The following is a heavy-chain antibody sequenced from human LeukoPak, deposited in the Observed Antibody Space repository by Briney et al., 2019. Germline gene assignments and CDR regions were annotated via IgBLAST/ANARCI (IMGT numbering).Heavy chain of an antibody. J-gene: IGHJ5*02. V-gene: IGHV1-69*13. Sequence: SVKVSCKASGGTFSSYAISWVRQAPGQGLEWMGGIIPIFGTANYAQKFQGRVTITADESTSTAYMGLSSLRSEDTAVYYCARARRGNNDYGDYVPHNWFDPWGQGTLVTVSS. CDR3: ARARRGNNDYGDYVPHNWFDP. CDR1: GGTFSSYA. D-gene: IGHD4-17*01. CDR2: IIPIFGTA.